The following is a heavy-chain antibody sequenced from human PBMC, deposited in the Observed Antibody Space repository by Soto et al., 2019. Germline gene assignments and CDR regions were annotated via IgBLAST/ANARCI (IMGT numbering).Heavy chain of an antibody. CDR3: ARDFHQYSSTWFDTFDI. J-gene: IGHJ3*02. CDR2: ISGHNDNT. D-gene: IGHD6-13*01. V-gene: IGHV1-18*01. CDR1: GYTFTTYG. Sequence: GASVKVSCKASGYTFTTYGISWVRQAPGQGFEWMGWISGHNDNTIYAQKIQGRVTMTTDTSTSTAYMELRSLRSDDTAVYYCARDFHQYSSTWFDTFDIWGQGTMVTVSS.